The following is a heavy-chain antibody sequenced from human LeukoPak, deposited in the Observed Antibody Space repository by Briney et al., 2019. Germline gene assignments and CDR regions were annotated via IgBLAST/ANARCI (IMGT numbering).Heavy chain of an antibody. V-gene: IGHV3-15*04. CDR3: TTFRSMMESAYSTYFDY. CDR1: GFTFNTAW. D-gene: IGHD2-15*01. CDR2: IESKTDGGTT. Sequence: GGSLRLSCVASGFTFNTAWMNWVRQAPGKGLEWVGRIESKTDGGTTDYAAPVKGGFTISRDDSKNMLYLQMNSLKTEDTAVYYCTTFRSMMESAYSTYFDYWGPGTLVTVSS. J-gene: IGHJ4*02.